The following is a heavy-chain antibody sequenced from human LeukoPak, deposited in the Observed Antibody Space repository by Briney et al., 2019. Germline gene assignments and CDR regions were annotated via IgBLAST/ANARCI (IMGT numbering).Heavy chain of an antibody. D-gene: IGHD1-26*01. CDR1: GFTLSSYA. CDR2: ISGSGGST. J-gene: IGHJ6*03. Sequence: QSGGSLRLSCAASGFTLSSYAMSWVRQAPGKGLEWVSAISGSGGSTYYADSVKGRFTISRDNSKNTLYLQMNSLRAEDTAVYYCAKRMVGATSYYYHMDVWGKGTTVTVSS. CDR3: AKRMVGATSYYYHMDV. V-gene: IGHV3-23*01.